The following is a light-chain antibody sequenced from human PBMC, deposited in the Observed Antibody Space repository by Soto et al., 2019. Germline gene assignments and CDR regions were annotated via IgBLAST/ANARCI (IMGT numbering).Light chain of an antibody. V-gene: IGKV3D-15*01. CDR2: GAS. J-gene: IGKJ4*01. Sequence: EIVMTQSPAILSVSPGETAALSCRASQSVSSNLAWYQQEPGQAPRLLIYGASTRATGIPARFSGSGSGTEFTLTSSSLQSADFAVYYCQQYNKWPFTFGGGTKVEIK. CDR1: QSVSSN. CDR3: QQYNKWPFT.